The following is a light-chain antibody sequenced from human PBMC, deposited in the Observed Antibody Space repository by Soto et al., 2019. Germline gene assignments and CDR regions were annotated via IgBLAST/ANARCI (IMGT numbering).Light chain of an antibody. Sequence: QSVLTQPPSVSGAPGQRVTISCTGSSSNIGAGYEVHWYQQLPGTAPKLLIFGYSNRYSGVPDRCSGSKSGTSAYLAITGLQAEDEADYYCQSYDSSLSGYVFGTGTKVTVL. CDR2: GYS. CDR1: SSNIGAGYE. V-gene: IGLV1-40*01. CDR3: QSYDSSLSGYV. J-gene: IGLJ1*01.